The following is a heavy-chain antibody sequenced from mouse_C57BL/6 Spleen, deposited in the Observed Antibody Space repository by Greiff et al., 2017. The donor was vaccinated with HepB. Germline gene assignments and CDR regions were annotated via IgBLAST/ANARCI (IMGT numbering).Heavy chain of an antibody. Sequence: QVQLKESGAELMKPGASVKLSCKATGYTFTGYWIEWVKQRPGHGLEWIGEILPGSGSTNYNEKFKGKATFTADTSSNTAYMQLSSLTTEDSAIYYCALYYYGSREYFDVWGTGTTVTVSS. CDR1: GYTFTGYW. CDR3: ALYYYGSREYFDV. D-gene: IGHD1-1*01. V-gene: IGHV1-9*01. CDR2: ILPGSGST. J-gene: IGHJ1*03.